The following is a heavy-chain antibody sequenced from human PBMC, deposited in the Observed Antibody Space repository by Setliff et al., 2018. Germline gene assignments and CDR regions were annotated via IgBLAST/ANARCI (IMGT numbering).Heavy chain of an antibody. CDR3: ARVYYDSTGYRIPFDY. Sequence: PGESLKISCKGSGYSFTDYWIAWVRQTPGKGLEWMGTIYPGNADTRYSPSFQGQVTMSADKSISTAYLQWSSLKASDTAMYYCARVYYDSTGYRIPFDYWGQGTLVTVSS. CDR1: GYSFTDYW. D-gene: IGHD3-22*01. J-gene: IGHJ4*02. CDR2: IYPGNADT. V-gene: IGHV5-51*01.